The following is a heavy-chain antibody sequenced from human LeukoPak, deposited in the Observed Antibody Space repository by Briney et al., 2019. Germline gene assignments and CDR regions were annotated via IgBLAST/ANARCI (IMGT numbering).Heavy chain of an antibody. CDR1: GYTFTSYD. CDR3: ARGNYGDYGDAFDI. D-gene: IGHD4-17*01. J-gene: IGHJ3*02. CDR2: MNPNSGNT. Sequence: GASVKVSCKASGYTFTSYDINWVRQATGQGLECMGWMNPNSGNTGYAQKFQGRVTMTRNTSISTAYMELSSLRSEDTAVYYCARGNYGDYGDAFDIWGQGTMVTVSS. V-gene: IGHV1-8*01.